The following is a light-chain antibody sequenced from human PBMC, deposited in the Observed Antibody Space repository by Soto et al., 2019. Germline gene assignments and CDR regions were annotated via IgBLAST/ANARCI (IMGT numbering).Light chain of an antibody. CDR2: EGT. V-gene: IGLV2-23*01. CDR1: TSDVGGYNL. Sequence: QSALAQPASVSGSPGQSITISCSGTTSDVGGYNLVSWYQQHTAKAPKLLIYEGTQRPSGVSSRFSGSKSGNTASLTISGLQAEDEADYYCCSYAGNHIYVFGTGTKVTVL. CDR3: CSYAGNHIYV. J-gene: IGLJ1*01.